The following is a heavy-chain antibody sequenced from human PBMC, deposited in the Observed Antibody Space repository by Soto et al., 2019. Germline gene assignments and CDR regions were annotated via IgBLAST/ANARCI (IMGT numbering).Heavy chain of an antibody. J-gene: IGHJ3*02. CDR1: GFPFSDHY. D-gene: IGHD3-3*01. V-gene: IGHV3-72*01. Sequence: PGGSLRLSCAASGFPFSDHYMDWVRQAPGKGLEWVGRTRNKANSYTTEYAASVKGRFTISRDDSKNSLYLQMNSLKTEDTAVYYCARELLSYDFWSGYYRGDAFDIWGQGTMVTVSS. CDR3: ARELLSYDFWSGYYRGDAFDI. CDR2: TRNKANSYTT.